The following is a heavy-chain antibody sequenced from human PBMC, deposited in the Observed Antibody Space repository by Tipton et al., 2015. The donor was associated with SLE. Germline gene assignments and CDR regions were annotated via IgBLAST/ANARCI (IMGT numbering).Heavy chain of an antibody. D-gene: IGHD1-26*01. CDR1: GGSISSSGYY. V-gene: IGHV4-39*01. CDR2: IYESGST. J-gene: IGHJ4*02. CDR3: VRINSGASRLFDY. Sequence: TLSLTCSVSGGSISSSGYYWGWIRQPPGKGLEWIGSIYESGSTYYNPSLKSRVTISVDTSKNQFSLKVSSVPAADTAVYYCVRINSGASRLFDYWGQGMLVAVSS.